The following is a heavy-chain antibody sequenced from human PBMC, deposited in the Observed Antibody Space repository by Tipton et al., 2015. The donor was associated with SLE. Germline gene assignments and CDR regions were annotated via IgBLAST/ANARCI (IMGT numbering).Heavy chain of an antibody. D-gene: IGHD3-10*01. V-gene: IGHV4-34*01. J-gene: IGHJ4*02. CDR2: INHSGST. CDR3: AREPLGYGSGSYPYFDY. Sequence: TLSLTCAVYGGSFSGYYWSWIRQPPGKGLEWIGEINHSGSTNYNPSLKSRVTISVDTSKNQFSLKLSSVTAADTAVYYRAREPLGYGSGSYPYFDYWGQGTLVTVSS. CDR1: GGSFSGYY.